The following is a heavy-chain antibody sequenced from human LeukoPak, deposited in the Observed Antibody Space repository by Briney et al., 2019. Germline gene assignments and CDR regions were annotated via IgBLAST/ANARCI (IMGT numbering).Heavy chain of an antibody. CDR1: DYSISSGYY. J-gene: IGHJ4*02. V-gene: IGHV4-38-2*02. D-gene: IGHD6-13*01. CDR3: GRVGAGGNYYFGH. Sequence: SETLSLTCSVSDYSISSGYYWGWIRQPPGKGLEWIGSIYHSGSTYYNPSLKSRVTISIDTSKNQFSLKLSSVTAADTAVYFCGRVGAGGNYYFGHWGQGTLVTVSS. CDR2: IYHSGST.